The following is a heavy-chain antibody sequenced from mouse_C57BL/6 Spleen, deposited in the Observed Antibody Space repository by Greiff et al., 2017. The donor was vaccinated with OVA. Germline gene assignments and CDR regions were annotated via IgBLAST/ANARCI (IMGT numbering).Heavy chain of an antibody. CDR2: IYPGSGST. J-gene: IGHJ4*01. CDR1: GYTFTSYW. V-gene: IGHV1-55*01. Sequence: QVQLKQPGAELVKPGASVKMSCKASGYTFTSYWITWVKQRPGQGLEWIGDIYPGSGSTNYNEKFKSKATLTVDTSSSTAYMQLSSLTSEDSAVYYCAREEGNYPYYDMDYWGQGTSVTVSS. CDR3: AREEGNYPYYDMDY. D-gene: IGHD2-1*01.